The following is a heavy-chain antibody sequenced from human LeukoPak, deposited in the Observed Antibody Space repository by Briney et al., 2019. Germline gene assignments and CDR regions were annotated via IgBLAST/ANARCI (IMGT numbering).Heavy chain of an antibody. CDR1: RFTFSSYW. D-gene: IGHD3-3*01. CDR2: IKHDGSEK. V-gene: IGHV3-7*01. Sequence: QPGRSLRLSRAASRFTFSSYWMSWVRQAPGKGLEWVANIKHDGSEKYYVDSVKGRFTISRDNAKNSLYLQMNSLRAEDTAVYYCARGATYYDFWSGLKISDYWGQGTLVTVSS. J-gene: IGHJ4*02. CDR3: ARGATYYDFWSGLKISDY.